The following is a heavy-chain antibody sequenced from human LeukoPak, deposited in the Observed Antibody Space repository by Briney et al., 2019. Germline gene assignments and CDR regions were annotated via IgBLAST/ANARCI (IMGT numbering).Heavy chain of an antibody. J-gene: IGHJ4*02. D-gene: IGHD1-26*01. CDR1: GFTVSSNY. V-gene: IGHV3-53*01. Sequence: GGSLRLPCAASGFTVSSNYMSWVRQAPGKGLEWVSVFYSGGSTYYADSVKGRFTISRDSSKNTLYLQMNSLRAEDTAVYYCAKSSGSHWGFDYWGQGTLVTVSS. CDR3: AKSSGSHWGFDY. CDR2: FYSGGST.